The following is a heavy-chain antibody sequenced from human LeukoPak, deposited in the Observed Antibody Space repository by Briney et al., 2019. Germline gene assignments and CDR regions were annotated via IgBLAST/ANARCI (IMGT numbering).Heavy chain of an antibody. V-gene: IGHV4-4*07. CDR1: GGSISSYY. J-gene: IGHJ4*02. CDR3: AREAVLMVRGPTRYFVY. Sequence: NPSETLSLTCTVSGGSISSYYWSWIRQPAGKGLEWIGRIYTSGSTNYKPSLKSRVTMSVDTSKNQFSLKLSSVTAADTAVYYCAREAVLMVRGPTRYFVYWGQGTLVTVSS. D-gene: IGHD3-10*01. CDR2: IYTSGST.